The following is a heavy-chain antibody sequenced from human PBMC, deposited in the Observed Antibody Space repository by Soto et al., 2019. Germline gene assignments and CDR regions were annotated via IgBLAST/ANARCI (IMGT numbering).Heavy chain of an antibody. V-gene: IGHV1-69*13. CDR1: GGTFSSYA. J-gene: IGHJ6*02. CDR3: ARDGNSSSRPYYYYGMDV. Sequence: SVKVSCKASGGTFSSYAISWVRQAPGQGFEWMGGIIPIFGTANYAQKFQGRVTITADESTSTAYMELSSLRSEDTAVYYCARDGNSSSRPYYYYGMDVWGQGTTVTVSS. CDR2: IIPIFGTA. D-gene: IGHD6-6*01.